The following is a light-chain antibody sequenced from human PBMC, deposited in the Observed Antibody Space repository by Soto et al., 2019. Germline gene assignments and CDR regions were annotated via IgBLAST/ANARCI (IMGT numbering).Light chain of an antibody. Sequence: DIQLTQSPSFLSASVGGRVTMTCRASQGIASYLAWYQQKPGKAPDLLIYGASTLQSGVPSRFSGSGSGTEFTLTINSLQPEDLATDYCQQLYRYPFTFGPGTKLDI. J-gene: IGKJ3*01. CDR1: QGIASY. V-gene: IGKV1-9*01. CDR2: GAS. CDR3: QQLYRYPFT.